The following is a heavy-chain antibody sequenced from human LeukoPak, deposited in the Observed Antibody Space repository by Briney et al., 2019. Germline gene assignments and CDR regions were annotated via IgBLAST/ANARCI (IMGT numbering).Heavy chain of an antibody. V-gene: IGHV3-48*03. D-gene: IGHD3-22*01. CDR3: ARGAYYYDSSGYPGY. CDR1: GFTFSSYE. CDR2: ISSGASII. J-gene: IGHJ4*02. Sequence: GGSLRLSCAASGFTFSSYEMNWVRQAPGKGLEWVSYISSGASIIYYADSVKGRFTISRDNAKNSLYLQMNSLRAEDTAVYYCARGAYYYDSSGYPGYWGQGTLVTVSS.